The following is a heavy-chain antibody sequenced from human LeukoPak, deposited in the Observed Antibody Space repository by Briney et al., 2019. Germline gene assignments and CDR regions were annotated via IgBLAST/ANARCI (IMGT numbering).Heavy chain of an antibody. Sequence: GGSLRLSCAASGFTFSDHWMSWVRQAPGKGLAWVANIKQDESKRYYVDSVKGRFTISRDNAKNSLYLQINSLRAEDTAVYYCAREASLYCSGNDCYWAFDRWGQGTLVTVSS. CDR3: AREASLYCSGNDCYWAFDR. J-gene: IGHJ5*02. CDR2: IKQDESKR. V-gene: IGHV3-7*01. D-gene: IGHD2-15*01. CDR1: GFTFSDHW.